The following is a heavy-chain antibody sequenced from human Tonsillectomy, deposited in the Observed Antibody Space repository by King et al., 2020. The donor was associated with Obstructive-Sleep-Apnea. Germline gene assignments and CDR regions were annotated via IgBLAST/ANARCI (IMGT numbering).Heavy chain of an antibody. CDR1: GYSFTSYW. V-gene: IGHV5-51*01. D-gene: IGHD5-12*01. CDR3: ARQVDSGYDYDASAGHFDY. CDR2: IYPGDSDT. J-gene: IGHJ4*02. Sequence: QLVQSGAEVKKPGESLKISCKGSGYSFTSYWIGWVRQMPGKGLEWMGIIYPGDSDTRYSPSFQGQVTISADKSISTAYLQWSSLKASDTAMYYCARQVDSGYDYDASAGHFDYWGQGTLVTVSS.